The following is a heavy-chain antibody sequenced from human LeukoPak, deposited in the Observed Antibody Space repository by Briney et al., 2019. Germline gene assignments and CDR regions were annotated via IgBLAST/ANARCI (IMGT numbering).Heavy chain of an antibody. Sequence: GSSVKVSCKASGGTFSSYAISWVRQPPGQGLEWMGRIIPILGIANYAQKFQGRVTITADKSTSTAYMELSSLRSEDTAVYYCAREWVDTAMVTGNDYWGQGTLVTVSS. V-gene: IGHV1-69*04. CDR1: GGTFSSYA. CDR2: IIPILGIA. J-gene: IGHJ4*02. CDR3: AREWVDTAMVTGNDY. D-gene: IGHD5-18*01.